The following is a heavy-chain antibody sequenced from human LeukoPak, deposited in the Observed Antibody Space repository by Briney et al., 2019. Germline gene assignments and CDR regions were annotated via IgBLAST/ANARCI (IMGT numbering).Heavy chain of an antibody. V-gene: IGHV4-34*01. CDR1: GGSFSGYY. CDR3: ARQSTIAAARIDP. J-gene: IGHJ5*02. CDR2: IYYSGSA. D-gene: IGHD6-25*01. Sequence: SETLSLTCAVYGGSFSGYYWGWIRQPPGRGLEWIANIYYSGSAYYSPSLKSRVTVSIDTSKNQFSLKLNSVTAADTAVYYCARQSTIAAARIDPWGQGTLVTVSS.